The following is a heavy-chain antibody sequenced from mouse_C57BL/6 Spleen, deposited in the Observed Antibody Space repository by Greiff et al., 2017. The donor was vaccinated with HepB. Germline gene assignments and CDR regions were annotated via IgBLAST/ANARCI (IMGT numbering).Heavy chain of an antibody. Sequence: QVQLQQSGAELVRPGTSVKVSCKASRYAFTNYLIEWVKQRPGQGLEWIGVINPGSGGTNYNEKFKGKATLTADKSSSTAYMQLSSLTSEDSAVYFCARGGIYYYGSSYRGFAYWGQGTLVTVSA. CDR2: INPGSGGT. V-gene: IGHV1-54*01. D-gene: IGHD1-1*01. J-gene: IGHJ3*01. CDR3: ARGGIYYYGSSYRGFAY. CDR1: RYAFTNYL.